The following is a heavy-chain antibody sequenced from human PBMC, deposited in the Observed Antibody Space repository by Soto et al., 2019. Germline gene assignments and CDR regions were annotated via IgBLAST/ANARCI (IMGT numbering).Heavy chain of an antibody. CDR1: GFTFSSYG. D-gene: IGHD5-18*01. Sequence: GGSLRLSCAASGFTFSSYGMHWVRQAPGKGLEWVAVISYDGSNKYYADSVKGRFTISRDNSKNTLYLQMNSLRAEDTAVYYCAKDLTEDTAMVNHPFDYWGQGTLVTVSS. V-gene: IGHV3-30*18. J-gene: IGHJ4*02. CDR3: AKDLTEDTAMVNHPFDY. CDR2: ISYDGSNK.